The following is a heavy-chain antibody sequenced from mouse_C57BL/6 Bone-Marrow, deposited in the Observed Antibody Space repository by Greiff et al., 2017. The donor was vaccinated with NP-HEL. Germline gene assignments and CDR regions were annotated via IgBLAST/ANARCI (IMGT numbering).Heavy chain of an antibody. V-gene: IGHV1-53*01. CDR2: INPSNGGT. CDR3: ARYYYDYDAWFAY. CDR1: GYTFTSYW. Sequence: QVQLKESGTELVKPGASVKLSCKASGYTFTSYWMHWVKQRPGQGLEWIGNINPSNGGTNYNEKFKSKATLTVDKSSSTAYMQLISLTSEDSAVYYCARYYYDYDAWFAYGGQGTLVTVSA. D-gene: IGHD2-4*01. J-gene: IGHJ3*01.